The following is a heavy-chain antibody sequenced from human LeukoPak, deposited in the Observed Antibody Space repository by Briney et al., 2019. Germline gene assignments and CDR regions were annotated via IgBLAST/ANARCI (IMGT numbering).Heavy chain of an antibody. J-gene: IGHJ3*02. CDR3: ARGSGYYDSSGYYSLESSIVLDI. V-gene: IGHV7-4-1*02. CDR2: INTNTGNP. D-gene: IGHD3-22*01. CDR1: GYTFTSYA. Sequence: ASVKVSCKASGYTFTSYAMNWVRQAPGQGLEWMGWINTNTGNPTYAQGFTGRFVFSLDTSVSTAYLQISSLKAEDTAVYYCARGSGYYDSSGYYSLESSIVLDIWGQGTMVTVSS.